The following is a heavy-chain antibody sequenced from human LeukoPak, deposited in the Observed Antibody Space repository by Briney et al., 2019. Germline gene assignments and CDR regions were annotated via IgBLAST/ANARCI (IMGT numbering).Heavy chain of an antibody. CDR1: GFTFSSYA. J-gene: IGHJ4*02. CDR2: ISYDGSNK. Sequence: GGSLRLSCAASGFTFSSYAMHWVRQAPGKGLEWVAVISYDGSNKYYADSVKGRFTISRDNSKNTLSLQMNSLRAEDTAVYYCARDGGSYSPQDYWGQGTLVTVSS. CDR3: ARDGGSYSPQDY. V-gene: IGHV3-30-3*01. D-gene: IGHD1-26*01.